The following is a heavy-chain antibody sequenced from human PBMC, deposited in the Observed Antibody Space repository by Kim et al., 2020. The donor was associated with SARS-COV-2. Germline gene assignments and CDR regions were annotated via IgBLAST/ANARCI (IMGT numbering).Heavy chain of an antibody. Sequence: YNPSLKSRVTISVDTSKNQFSLKLSSVTAADTAVYYCARATPPRDTAMVNWGQGTLVTVSS. J-gene: IGHJ4*02. CDR3: ARATPPRDTAMVN. D-gene: IGHD5-18*01. V-gene: IGHV4-39*07.